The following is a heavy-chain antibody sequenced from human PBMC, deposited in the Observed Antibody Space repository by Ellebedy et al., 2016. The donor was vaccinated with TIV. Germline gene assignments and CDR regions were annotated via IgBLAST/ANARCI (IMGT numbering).Heavy chain of an antibody. CDR1: GFTFSYYS. J-gene: IGHJ4*02. CDR2: ISHDGSNK. Sequence: GGSLRLSXAASGFTFSYYSMHWVRQAPGKGLEWVAVISHDGSNKYHAESVKGRFTISRDDSKNTLYLQMNTLRTEDTALYFCARGSSSRGYFESWGQGTLVTVSS. D-gene: IGHD6-13*01. CDR3: ARGSSSRGYFES. V-gene: IGHV3-30-3*01.